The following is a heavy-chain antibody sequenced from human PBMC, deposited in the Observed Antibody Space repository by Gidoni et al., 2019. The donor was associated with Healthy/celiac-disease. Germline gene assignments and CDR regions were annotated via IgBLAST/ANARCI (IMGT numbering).Heavy chain of an antibody. CDR2: ISYDGSNK. CDR1: GFTFSSYA. D-gene: IGHD3-16*01. V-gene: IGHV3-30-3*01. J-gene: IGHJ4*02. Sequence: QVQLVESGGGVVQPGRSLRLSCAASGFTFSSYAMHWVRQAPGKGLEWVAVISYDGSNKYYADSVKGRFTISRDNSKNTLYLQMNSLRAEDTAVYYCARGGDYDYFDYWGQGTLVTVSS. CDR3: ARGGDYDYFDY.